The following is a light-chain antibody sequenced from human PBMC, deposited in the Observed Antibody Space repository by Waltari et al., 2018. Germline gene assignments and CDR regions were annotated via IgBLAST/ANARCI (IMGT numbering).Light chain of an antibody. CDR2: DAS. V-gene: IGKV3-11*01. CDR3: QQRSNWFT. J-gene: IGKJ4*01. CDR1: QSVSSY. Sequence: EIVLAQSPATLSLSPGDSAPLSCRASQSVSSYLACYQQNPGKAPRLLIYDASNRATGIPARFSGSGAGTDFTLTISSLEPEDFAVYYCQQRSNWFTFGGGTKVEIK.